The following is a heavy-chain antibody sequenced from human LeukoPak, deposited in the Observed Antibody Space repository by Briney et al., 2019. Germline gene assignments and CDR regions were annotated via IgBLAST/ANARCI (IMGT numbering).Heavy chain of an antibody. CDR2: ISSSSSYI. J-gene: IGHJ4*02. Sequence: GGSLRLSCAASGFTFSSYSMNWVRQAPGKGLEWVSSISSSSSYIYYADSVKGRFTISRDNAKNSLYLQMNSLRAEDTAVYYCARESLWFGELLYGYWGQGTLVTVSS. CDR1: GFTFSSYS. CDR3: ARESLWFGELLYGY. V-gene: IGHV3-21*01. D-gene: IGHD3-10*01.